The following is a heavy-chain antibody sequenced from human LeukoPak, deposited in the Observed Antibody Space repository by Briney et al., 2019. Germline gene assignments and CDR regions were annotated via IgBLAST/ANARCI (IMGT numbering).Heavy chain of an antibody. J-gene: IGHJ3*02. CDR1: GYSISSGYY. D-gene: IGHD3-16*02. CDR2: IYHSGST. CDR3: ARGYYDYVWGSYRNAFDI. Sequence: PSETLSLTCTVSGYSISSGYYWGWIRQLPGKGLDWIGSIYHSGSTYYNPSLKSRVTISVDTSKDQFSQKLSSVTAADTAVYYCARGYYDYVWGSYRNAFDIWGQGTMVTVSS. V-gene: IGHV4-38-2*02.